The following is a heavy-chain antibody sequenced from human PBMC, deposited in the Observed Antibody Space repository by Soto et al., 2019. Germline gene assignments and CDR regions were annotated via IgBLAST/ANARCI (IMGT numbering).Heavy chain of an antibody. D-gene: IGHD3-9*01. V-gene: IGHV1-46*01. CDR3: ARGVYDILTGYYTLPPGVFDY. J-gene: IGHJ4*02. CDR1: GYTFTSYY. Sequence: QVQLVQSGAEVKKPGASVKVSCKASGYTFTSYYMHWVRQAPGQGLEWMGIINPSGGSTSYAQKFQGRVTMTRDTSTSTVYMELSSLRSEDTAVYYCARGVYDILTGYYTLPPGVFDYWGQGTLVTVSS. CDR2: INPSGGST.